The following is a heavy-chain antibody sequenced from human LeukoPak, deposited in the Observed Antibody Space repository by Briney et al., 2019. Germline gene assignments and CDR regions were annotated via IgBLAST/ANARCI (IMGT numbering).Heavy chain of an antibody. J-gene: IGHJ4*02. D-gene: IGHD3-22*01. CDR2: IWHDGSKE. CDR1: GFTFGNYD. CDR3: ARDHHYYDSSGLRSGCIDY. V-gene: IGHV3-33*01. Sequence: GGSLRLSCAVSGFTFGNYDMPWVRQTPGKGLEWVAVIWHDGSKEFYVDSVKGRFTISRDNSENTLYLQMNSLRAEDTAVHYCARDHHYYDSSGLRSGCIDYWGQGTLVTVSS.